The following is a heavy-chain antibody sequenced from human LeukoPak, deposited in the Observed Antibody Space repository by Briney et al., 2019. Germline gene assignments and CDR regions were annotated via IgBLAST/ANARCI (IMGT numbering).Heavy chain of an antibody. D-gene: IGHD3-3*01. CDR2: IIPILGTA. CDR1: GGTFSSYA. CDR3: ARGEEYYDFWSGYYLTADFDY. J-gene: IGHJ4*02. V-gene: IGHV1-69*13. Sequence: ASVKVSCKASGGTFSSYAISWVRQAPGQGLEWMGGIIPILGTANYAQKFQGRVTITADESTSTAYMELSSLRSEDTAVYYCARGEEYYDFWSGYYLTADFDYWGQGTLVTVSS.